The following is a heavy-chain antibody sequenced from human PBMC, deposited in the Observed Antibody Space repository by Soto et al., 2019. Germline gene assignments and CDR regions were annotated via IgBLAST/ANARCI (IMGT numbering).Heavy chain of an antibody. CDR2: ISYDGSNK. CDR1: GFTFSSYG. D-gene: IGHD5-18*01. Sequence: QVQLVESGGGVVQPGRSLRLSCAASGFTFSSYGMHWVRQAPGKGLEWVAVISYDGSNKYYADSVKGRFTISRDNSKNTLYLQMNSLRAEDTAVYYCAKLVAMVTGCWGQGTLVTVSS. V-gene: IGHV3-30*18. CDR3: AKLVAMVTGC. J-gene: IGHJ4*02.